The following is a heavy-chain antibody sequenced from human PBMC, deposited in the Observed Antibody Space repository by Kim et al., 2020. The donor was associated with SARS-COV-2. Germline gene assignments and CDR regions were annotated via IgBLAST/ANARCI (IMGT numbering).Heavy chain of an antibody. CDR3: ATVWPIGGATTFDY. D-gene: IGHD1-26*01. Sequence: ASVKVSCKVSGYTLTELSMHWVRQAPGKGLEWMGGFDPEDGETIYAQKFQGRVTMTEDTSTDTAYMELSSLRSEDTAVYYCATVWPIGGATTFDYWGQGTLVTVSS. V-gene: IGHV1-24*01. CDR1: GYTLTELS. CDR2: FDPEDGET. J-gene: IGHJ4*02.